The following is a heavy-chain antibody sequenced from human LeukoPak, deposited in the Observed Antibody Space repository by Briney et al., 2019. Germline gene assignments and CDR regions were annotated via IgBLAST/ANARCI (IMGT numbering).Heavy chain of an antibody. Sequence: LETLSLTCAVYGGPFSGYYWNWIRQPPGKGLKWIGEINHNGYTNYNPSLESRVTISVDTSKNQFSLKVYSLTAADTAVYFCARVGTGDRSAVFDYWGQEILVTVSS. D-gene: IGHD7-27*01. CDR2: INHNGYT. J-gene: IGHJ4*02. CDR1: GGPFSGYY. V-gene: IGHV4-34*01. CDR3: ARVGTGDRSAVFDY.